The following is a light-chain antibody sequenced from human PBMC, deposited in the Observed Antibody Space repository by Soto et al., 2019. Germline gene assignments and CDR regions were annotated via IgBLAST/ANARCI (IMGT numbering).Light chain of an antibody. V-gene: IGKV3-20*01. CDR2: GAS. CDR3: QQYAGSPPWT. Sequence: IVLTQSPGTLSLSPGERATLSCRASQSISSHYLAWYQHKPGQSPRLLIYGASSRATGIPDRFSGSGSGTDFSLTISGLEPEDFAVYYCQQYAGSPPWTFGQGTKVEIK. CDR1: QSISSHY. J-gene: IGKJ1*01.